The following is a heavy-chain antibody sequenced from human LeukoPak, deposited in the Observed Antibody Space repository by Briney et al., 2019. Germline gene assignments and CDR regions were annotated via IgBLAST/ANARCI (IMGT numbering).Heavy chain of an antibody. V-gene: IGHV3-7*01. CDR2: INVDGGAK. D-gene: IGHD1-14*01. J-gene: IGHJ4*02. CDR3: ASFKLGTLAFDY. Sequence: GEXLXXXANINVDGGAKYYVDSVKDRFTISRDNAKNSLYLQMNSLRAEDTGIYFCASFKLGTLAFDYWGQGALVTVSS.